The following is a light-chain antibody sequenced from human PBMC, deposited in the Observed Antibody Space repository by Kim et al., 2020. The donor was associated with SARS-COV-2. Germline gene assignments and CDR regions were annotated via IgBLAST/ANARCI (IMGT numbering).Light chain of an antibody. V-gene: IGKV3-20*01. CDR3: QHYGDSLT. CDR1: QTLNRNF. Sequence: EVVLTQSPGTLSLSPGESATLSCRASQTLNRNFLAWYQQKPGQAPRLLIYDVSTRAIGIPDRFTGSGSETDFTLTISRLEPEDFAVYSCQHYGDSLTFGQGTKVDIK. J-gene: IGKJ1*01. CDR2: DVS.